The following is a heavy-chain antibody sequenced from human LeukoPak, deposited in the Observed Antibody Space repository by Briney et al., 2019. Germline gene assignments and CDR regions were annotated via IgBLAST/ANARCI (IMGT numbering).Heavy chain of an antibody. J-gene: IGHJ6*03. D-gene: IGHD3-10*01. CDR3: ARAVGSGSFQTYYYYMDV. CDR1: GGSFSGYY. Sequence: SETLSLTCAVYGGSFSGYYWSWIRQPAGKGLEWIGRIYTSGSTNYNPSLKSRLTMSVDTSKNQFSLKLSSVTAADTAVYYCARAVGSGSFQTYYYYMDVWGKGTTVTISS. CDR2: IYTSGST. V-gene: IGHV4-59*10.